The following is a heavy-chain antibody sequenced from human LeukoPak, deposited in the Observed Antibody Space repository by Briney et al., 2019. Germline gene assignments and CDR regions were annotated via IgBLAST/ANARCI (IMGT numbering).Heavy chain of an antibody. V-gene: IGHV1-8*03. Sequence: ASVKVSCKASGGTFSSYTISWVRQATGQGLEWMGWMNPNSGNTGYAQKFQGRVTITRNTSISTAYMELSSLRSEDTAVYYCARANTIFGVVISYYYYYTDVWGKGTTVTVSS. CDR1: GGTFSSYT. J-gene: IGHJ6*03. D-gene: IGHD3-3*01. CDR2: MNPNSGNT. CDR3: ARANTIFGVVISYYYYYTDV.